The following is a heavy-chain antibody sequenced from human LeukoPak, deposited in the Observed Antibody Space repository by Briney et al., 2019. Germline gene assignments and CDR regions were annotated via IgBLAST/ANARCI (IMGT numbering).Heavy chain of an antibody. Sequence: GGSLRLSCAASGFTFSSYSMNWVRQAPGKGLEWVSSISSSSSYIYYADSVKGRFTISRDNAKNSLYLQMTSLRAEDTAVYYCARDRRDAFDIWGQGTMVTVSS. CDR3: ARDRRDAFDI. J-gene: IGHJ3*02. V-gene: IGHV3-21*01. CDR1: GFTFSSYS. CDR2: ISSSSSYI.